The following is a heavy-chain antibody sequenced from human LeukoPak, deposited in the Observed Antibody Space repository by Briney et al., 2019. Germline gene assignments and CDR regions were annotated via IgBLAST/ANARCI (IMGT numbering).Heavy chain of an antibody. CDR1: GFTFSSYA. CDR2: ISSNGGST. J-gene: IGHJ4*02. Sequence: GGSLRLSCAASGFTFSSYAIHWVRQAPGKGLEYVSGISSNGGSTYYANSVKGRFTVSRDDSKNTLYLQMGSLSAEDMAVYYCARSYRSGWYYFDYWGQGTRVTVSS. D-gene: IGHD6-19*01. V-gene: IGHV3-64*01. CDR3: ARSYRSGWYYFDY.